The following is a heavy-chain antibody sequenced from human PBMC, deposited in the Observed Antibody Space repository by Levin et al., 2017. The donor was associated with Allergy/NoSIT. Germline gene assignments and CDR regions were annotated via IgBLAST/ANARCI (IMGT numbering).Heavy chain of an antibody. Sequence: SETLSLTCGVYGGSFSGYYWTWIRQPPGKGLEWIGEINHSGSTDYNPSLKSRVTISVDTSKNQFSLNLSSVTAADTAVYYCARWCGGGYNYLDYWGQGSLVTVSS. CDR3: ARWCGGGYNYLDY. J-gene: IGHJ4*02. CDR1: GGSFSGYY. V-gene: IGHV4-34*01. CDR2: INHSGST. D-gene: IGHD5-24*01.